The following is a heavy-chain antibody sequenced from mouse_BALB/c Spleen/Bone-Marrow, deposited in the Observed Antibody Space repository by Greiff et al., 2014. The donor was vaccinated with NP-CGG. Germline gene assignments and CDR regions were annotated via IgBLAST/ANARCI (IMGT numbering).Heavy chain of an antibody. J-gene: IGHJ1*01. D-gene: IGHD2-14*01. CDR1: GFNIKDTY. Sequence: LVESGAELVKPGASVKLSCTASGFNIKDTYMHWVKQGPEQGLEWIGRIDPANGNTKYDPKFQGKATITADTSSNTAYLQLSSLTSEDTAVYYCASYRYAWYFDVWGAGTTVTVSS. CDR2: IDPANGNT. V-gene: IGHV14-3*02. CDR3: ASYRYAWYFDV.